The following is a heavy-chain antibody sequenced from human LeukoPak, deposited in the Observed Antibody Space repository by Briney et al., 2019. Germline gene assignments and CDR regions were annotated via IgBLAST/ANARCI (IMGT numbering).Heavy chain of an antibody. J-gene: IGHJ4*02. D-gene: IGHD5-24*01. CDR1: GFTFSTYA. CDR2: ISDSGANT. V-gene: IGHV3-23*01. Sequence: GGSLRLSCAASGFTFSTYAMSWVRQAPGKGLEWVSSISDSGANTFYADSVKGRFSVSRDNSKNTLYLHMNSLRAEDTAVYYCAKEREMATRYYFDYWGQGTLVTVSS. CDR3: AKEREMATRYYFDY.